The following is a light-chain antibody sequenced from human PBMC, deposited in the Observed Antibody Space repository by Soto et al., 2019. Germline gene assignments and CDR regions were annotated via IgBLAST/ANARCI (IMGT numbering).Light chain of an antibody. V-gene: IGLV1-40*01. CDR2: DNS. CDR1: SSNIGAGYD. Sequence: QSVLTQPPSVSGAPGQRVTISCTGSSSNIGAGYDVHWYQQLPGTAPKLLIYDNSNRPSGVPDRFSGSKSGTSASLAITGLHAEDEADYYFQSYDSSLSGSGVFGGGTKLSVL. CDR3: QSYDSSLSGSGV. J-gene: IGLJ2*01.